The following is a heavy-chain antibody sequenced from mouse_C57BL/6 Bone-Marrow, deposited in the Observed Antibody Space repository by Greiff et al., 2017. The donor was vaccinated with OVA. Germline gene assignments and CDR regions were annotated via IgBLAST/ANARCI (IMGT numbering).Heavy chain of an antibody. CDR1: GFSFTSYG. CDR2: IWSGGST. V-gene: IGHV2-2*01. CDR3: ARKGYRGPWFAY. J-gene: IGHJ3*01. Sequence: VMLVESGPGLVQPSQTLSITCTASGFSFTSYGVHWVRQSPGKGLEWLGVIWSGGSTDYNAAFISRLSISKDNSKSQVFFKMSSLQAGDTAIYYCARKGYRGPWFAYWGQGTLVTVSA. D-gene: IGHD2-14*01.